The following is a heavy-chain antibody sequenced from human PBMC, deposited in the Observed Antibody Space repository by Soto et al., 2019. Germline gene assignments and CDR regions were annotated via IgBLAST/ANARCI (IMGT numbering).Heavy chain of an antibody. CDR2: INTANGDT. CDR1: GYTFTNCA. CDR3: ARAAWGITMVRGVISPVTIHYGMDV. Sequence: GASVKVSCKTSGYTFTNCAIHWVRQAPGQRLEWMGWINTANGDTKYSQKFQGRVTITADKSTSTAYMELSSLRSEDTAVYYCARAAWGITMVRGVISPVTIHYGMDVWGQGTTVTVS. J-gene: IGHJ6*02. D-gene: IGHD3-10*01. V-gene: IGHV1-3*04.